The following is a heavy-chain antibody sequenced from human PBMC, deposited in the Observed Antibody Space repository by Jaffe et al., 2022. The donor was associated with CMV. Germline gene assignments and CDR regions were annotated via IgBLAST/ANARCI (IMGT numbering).Heavy chain of an antibody. J-gene: IGHJ4*02. V-gene: IGHV3-64*01. D-gene: IGHD3-3*01. CDR2: ISSNGGST. CDR1: GFTFSSYA. CDR3: ARGSGDFWSPLHSQNFDY. Sequence: EVQLVESGGGLVQPGGSLRLSCAASGFTFSSYAMHWVRQAPGKGLEYVSAISSNGGSTYYANSVKGRFTISRDNSKNTLYLQMGSLRAEDMAVYYCARGSGDFWSPLHSQNFDYWGQGTLVTVSS.